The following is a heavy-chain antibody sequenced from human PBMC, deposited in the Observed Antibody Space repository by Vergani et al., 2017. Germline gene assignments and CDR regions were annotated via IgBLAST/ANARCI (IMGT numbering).Heavy chain of an antibody. CDR1: GASIRSSNYY. CDR3: ARHSTVEWLVKLGWIDP. J-gene: IGHJ5*02. D-gene: IGHD6-19*01. Sequence: QLQLQESGPGLVTPSATLSLTCSVSGASIRSSNYYLGWIRQPPGKGLEWIASIYYSGSTYYNPSLKSRVTIAVDTSKKQFSLKLSSVTAADTAVYFCARHSTVEWLVKLGWIDPWGQGILVTVSS. V-gene: IGHV4-39*01. CDR2: IYYSGST.